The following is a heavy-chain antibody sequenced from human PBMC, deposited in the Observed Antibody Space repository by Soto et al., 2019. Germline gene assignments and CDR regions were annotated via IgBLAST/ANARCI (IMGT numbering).Heavy chain of an antibody. J-gene: IGHJ6*02. CDR2: IDPSDSYT. CDR1: GYIFTNLL. V-gene: IGHV5-10-1*01. Sequence: EFLKNSCQGSGYIFTNLLINRGRQMPGKGLEWMGRIDPSDSYTNYSPSFQGHVTISADKSFSTAYLQWSSLKASDTAMYYCARRSRSDYYYYYGMDVWGQGTTVTVSS. CDR3: ARRSRSDYYYYYGMDV.